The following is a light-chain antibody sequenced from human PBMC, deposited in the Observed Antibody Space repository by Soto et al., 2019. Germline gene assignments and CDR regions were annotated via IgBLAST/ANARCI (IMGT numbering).Light chain of an antibody. CDR2: GAS. CDR1: LSVSTN. V-gene: IGKV3-15*01. Sequence: EIVMTQSPATLSVSPGERATLSCRASLSVSTNLAWYQQKPGQAPRLLIYGASTRATGIPARFSGSGSGTEFTLTVSSQQSEDFAVYYCQQYHDWPWTFGQGTKVEIK. J-gene: IGKJ1*01. CDR3: QQYHDWPWT.